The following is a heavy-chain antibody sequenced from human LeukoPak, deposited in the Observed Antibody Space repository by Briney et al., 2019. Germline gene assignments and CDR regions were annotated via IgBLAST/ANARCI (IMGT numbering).Heavy chain of an antibody. V-gene: IGHV5-51*01. D-gene: IGHD2-21*02. CDR1: GHRFTTDY. Sequence: GESLKISCKASGHRFTTDYIGWVRQMPGKGLEWMGIIYPSDSDTRYSPPFQGQVTISADKSISTAYLQWNSLEASDSAIYYCARRGDSDFRIDWGQGTLVTVSS. J-gene: IGHJ4*02. CDR3: ARRGDSDFRID. CDR2: IYPSDSDT.